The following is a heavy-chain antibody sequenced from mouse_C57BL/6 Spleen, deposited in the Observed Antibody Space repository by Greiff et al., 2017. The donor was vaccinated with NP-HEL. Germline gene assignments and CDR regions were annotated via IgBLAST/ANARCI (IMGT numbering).Heavy chain of an antibody. J-gene: IGHJ2*01. Sequence: EVKLVESGPGLVKPSQSLSLTCSVTGYSITSGYYWNWTRQFPGNKLEWMGYISYDGSNNYNPSLKNRISITRDTSKNQFFLKLNSVTTEDTATYYCARAQELYYFDYWGQGTTLTVSS. D-gene: IGHD3-3*01. V-gene: IGHV3-6*01. CDR3: ARAQELYYFDY. CDR2: ISYDGSN. CDR1: GYSITSGYY.